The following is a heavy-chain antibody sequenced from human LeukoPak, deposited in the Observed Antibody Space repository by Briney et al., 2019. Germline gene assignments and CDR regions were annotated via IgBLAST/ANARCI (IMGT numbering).Heavy chain of an antibody. V-gene: IGHV4-38-2*02. CDR3: AREDYYDSSGYYFDC. CDR2: IYHSGST. Sequence: SETLSLTCTVSGYSVSSGYYWGWIRQSPGKGLEWIGSIYHSGSTYYSPSLRSRITISVDTSKNQFSLKLSSVTAADTAVYYCAREDYYDSSGYYFDCWGQGTLVTVSS. J-gene: IGHJ4*02. CDR1: GYSVSSGYY. D-gene: IGHD3-22*01.